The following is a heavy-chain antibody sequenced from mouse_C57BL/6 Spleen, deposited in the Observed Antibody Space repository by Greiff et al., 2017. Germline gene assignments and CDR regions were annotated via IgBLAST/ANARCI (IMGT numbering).Heavy chain of an antibody. CDR3: ARGSYYGNSFDY. J-gene: IGHJ2*01. D-gene: IGHD2-10*01. V-gene: IGHV1-55*01. Sequence: QVQLQQPGAELVKPGASVKMSCKASGYTFTSYWITWVKQRPGQGLEWIGDIYPGSGSTNYNEKFKSKATLTVDTSSSTAYMQLSSLTSEDSAVYYGARGSYYGNSFDYWGQGTTLTVSS. CDR2: IYPGSGST. CDR1: GYTFTSYW.